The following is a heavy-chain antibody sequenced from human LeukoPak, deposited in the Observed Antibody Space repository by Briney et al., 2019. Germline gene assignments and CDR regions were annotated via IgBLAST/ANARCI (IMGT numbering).Heavy chain of an antibody. J-gene: IGHJ5*01. CDR3: ARMDLDGGDSIGFDS. Sequence: ASVTVSFMASGYTFTGFFMHWVRQAPGQGLEWMGWINPNIGDAYYAQKFQGRVTMTRDRSINTAYMELSRLTSDDTAVYYCARMDLDGGDSIGFDSWGQGTLVTVSS. CDR2: INPNIGDA. CDR1: GYTFTGFF. D-gene: IGHD2-21*02. V-gene: IGHV1-2*02.